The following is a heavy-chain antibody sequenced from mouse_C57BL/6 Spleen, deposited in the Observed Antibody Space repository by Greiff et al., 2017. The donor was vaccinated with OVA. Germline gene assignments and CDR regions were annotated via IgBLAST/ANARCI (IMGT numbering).Heavy chain of an antibody. Sequence: DVQLQESGPGLVKPSQSLSLTCSVTGYSITSGYYWNWIRQFPGNKLEWMGYISYDGSNNYNPSLKNRISITRDTSKNQFFLKLNSVTTEDTATYYCARGAKLKIFFAYWGQGTLVTVSA. J-gene: IGHJ3*01. D-gene: IGHD3-1*01. V-gene: IGHV3-6*01. CDR3: ARGAKLKIFFAY. CDR1: GYSITSGYY. CDR2: ISYDGSN.